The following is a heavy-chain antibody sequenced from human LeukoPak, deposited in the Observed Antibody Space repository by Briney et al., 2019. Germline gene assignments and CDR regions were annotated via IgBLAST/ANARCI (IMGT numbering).Heavy chain of an antibody. CDR3: ARDGSDNY. CDR1: GFTLSSYA. J-gene: IGHJ4*02. Sequence: TGGSLRLSCAASGFTLSSYAMNWVRQAPGKGLEWVSSISSSSSYIYYADSVKGRFTISRDNAKNSLYLQMNSLRAEDTAVYYCARDGSDNYWGQGTLVTVSS. V-gene: IGHV3-21*01. CDR2: ISSSSSYI.